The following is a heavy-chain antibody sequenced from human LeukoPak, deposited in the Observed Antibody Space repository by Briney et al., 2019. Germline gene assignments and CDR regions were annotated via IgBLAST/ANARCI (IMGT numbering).Heavy chain of an antibody. CDR3: ARRAMVRGVTN. D-gene: IGHD3-10*01. CDR2: INHSGST. Sequence: SQTLSLTCAVYGGSFSGYYWSWIRQPPGKGLEWIGEINHSGSTNYNPSLKSRVTISVDTSKNQFSLKLSSVTAADTAVYYCARRAMVRGVTNWGQGTLVTVSS. V-gene: IGHV4-34*01. CDR1: GGSFSGYY. J-gene: IGHJ4*02.